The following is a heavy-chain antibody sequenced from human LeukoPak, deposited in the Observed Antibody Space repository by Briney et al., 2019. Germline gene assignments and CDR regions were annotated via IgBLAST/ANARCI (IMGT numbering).Heavy chain of an antibody. J-gene: IGHJ4*02. V-gene: IGHV4-34*01. Sequence: WXGXXQXPXKGLEWIGEINHSGSTTYNPSLRSRVTISVDTSKNQFSLKLSSVTAADTAVYYCARVAATWEFDYWGQGTLVTVSS. D-gene: IGHD1-26*01. CDR3: ARVAATWEFDY. CDR2: INHSGST.